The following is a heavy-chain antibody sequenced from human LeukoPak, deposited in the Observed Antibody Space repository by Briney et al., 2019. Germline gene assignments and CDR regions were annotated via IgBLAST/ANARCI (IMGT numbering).Heavy chain of an antibody. V-gene: IGHV1-8*01. CDR2: MKPHSGNK. CDR3: ARARGYSGYGGAFDI. Sequence: ASVKVSCKASGYPFTIYDFNRLRQAPGPGLEWKGWMKPHSGNKGYAQKSPGSVSMTRNTYISTAYMELSSMRSEDTAVYYCARARGYSGYGGAFDIWGQGTMVTVSS. J-gene: IGHJ3*02. CDR1: GYPFTIYD. D-gene: IGHD5-12*01.